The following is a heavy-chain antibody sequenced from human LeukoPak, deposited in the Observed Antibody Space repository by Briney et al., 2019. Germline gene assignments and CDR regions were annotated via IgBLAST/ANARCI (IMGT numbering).Heavy chain of an antibody. CDR2: IYPGDSDT. CDR1: GYSFTSYW. Sequence: GESLKISCKGSGYSFTSYWIGWVRQMPGKGLEWMGIIYPGDSDTRYSPSFQGQVTISADKSISTAYLQWSSLKASDTAMYYCARHIGGGYYYYGMDVWGQGTTVTVSS. CDR3: ARHIGGGYYYYGMDV. V-gene: IGHV5-51*01. J-gene: IGHJ6*02. D-gene: IGHD3-10*01.